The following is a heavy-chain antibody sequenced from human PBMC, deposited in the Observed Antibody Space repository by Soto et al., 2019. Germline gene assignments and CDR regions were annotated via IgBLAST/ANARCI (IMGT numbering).Heavy chain of an antibody. V-gene: IGHV1-18*01. CDR1: GYTFTSYG. CDR3: ARDLVVLVPAAINQPLLPPGY. J-gene: IGHJ4*02. CDR2: ISAYNGNT. Sequence: GASVKVSCKASGYTFTSYGISWVRQAPGQGLEWMGWISAYNGNTNYAQKLQGRVTMTTDTSTSTAYMELRSLRSEDTAVYYCARDLVVLVPAAINQPLLPPGYWGQGTLVTVSS. D-gene: IGHD2-2*02.